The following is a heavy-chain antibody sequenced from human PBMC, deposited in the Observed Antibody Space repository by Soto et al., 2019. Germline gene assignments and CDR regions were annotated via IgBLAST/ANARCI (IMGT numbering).Heavy chain of an antibody. J-gene: IGHJ3*02. Sequence: SLRLSCAASGFTFDDYAMHWVRQAPGRGLEWVSGISWNSGSIGYADSVKGRFTISRDNAKNSLYLQMNSLRAEDTALYYCAKDLYGSESYGAFDIWGQGTMVTVSS. CDR1: GFTFDDYA. CDR3: AKDLYGSESYGAFDI. CDR2: ISWNSGSI. D-gene: IGHD3-10*01. V-gene: IGHV3-9*01.